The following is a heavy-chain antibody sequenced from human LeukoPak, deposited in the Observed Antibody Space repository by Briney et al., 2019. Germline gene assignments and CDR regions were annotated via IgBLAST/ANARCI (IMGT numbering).Heavy chain of an antibody. D-gene: IGHD2-2*01. J-gene: IGHJ4*02. Sequence: PGGSLRLSCAASGFAFSSYGMHWVRQAPGKGLEWVAFIRYDGSNKYYADSVKGRFAISRDNSKNTLYLQMNSLRAEDTAVYYCAKRIREYQLLSPLDYWGQGTLVTVSS. CDR2: IRYDGSNK. CDR3: AKRIREYQLLSPLDY. V-gene: IGHV3-30*02. CDR1: GFAFSSYG.